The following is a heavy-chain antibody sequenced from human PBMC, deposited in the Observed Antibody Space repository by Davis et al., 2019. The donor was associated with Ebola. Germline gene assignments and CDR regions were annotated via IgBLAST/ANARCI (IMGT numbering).Heavy chain of an antibody. J-gene: IGHJ4*02. CDR2: INAGNGNT. CDR3: ARNEHQGGDTWVPVASGLLDQ. V-gene: IGHV1-3*01. D-gene: IGHD1-26*01. Sequence: ASVKVSCKASGYTFTSYAMHWVRQAPGQRLEWMGWINAGNGNTNYAEKFQGRVTMTTDTPKSTAYMELRSLRPDDTAVYYCARNEHQGGDTWVPVASGLLDQWGQGTLVTVSS. CDR1: GYTFTSYA.